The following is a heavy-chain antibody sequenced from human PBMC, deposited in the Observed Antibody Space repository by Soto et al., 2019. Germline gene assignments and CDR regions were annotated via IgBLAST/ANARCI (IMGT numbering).Heavy chain of an antibody. Sequence: SETLSLTCTVSGGSISSSSYYWGWIRQPPGRGLEWIGSIYYSGSTYYNPSLKSRVTISVDTSKNQFSLKLSSVTAADTAVYYCAREEDSLFLRGAFDIWGQGTMVTVSS. D-gene: IGHD3-10*01. CDR1: GGSISSSSYY. J-gene: IGHJ3*02. CDR2: IYYSGST. V-gene: IGHV4-39*02. CDR3: AREEDSLFLRGAFDI.